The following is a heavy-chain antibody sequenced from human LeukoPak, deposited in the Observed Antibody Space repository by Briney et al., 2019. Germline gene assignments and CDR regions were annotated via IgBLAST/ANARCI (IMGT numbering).Heavy chain of an antibody. V-gene: IGHV3-66*01. Sequence: GGSLRLSCAASGFTFSRYSMIWVRQAPGKGLEWVSVIYSGGSTYHADLVKGRFTISRDNSKNTVYLQMNSLRAEDTAVYYCARDYGPNWFDPWGQGTLVTVSS. CDR2: IYSGGST. CDR3: ARDYGPNWFDP. D-gene: IGHD4/OR15-4a*01. CDR1: GFTFSRYS. J-gene: IGHJ5*02.